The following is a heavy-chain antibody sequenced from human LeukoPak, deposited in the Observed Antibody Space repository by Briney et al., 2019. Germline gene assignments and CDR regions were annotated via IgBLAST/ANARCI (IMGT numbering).Heavy chain of an antibody. Sequence: SETLSLTCTVSGGSISSYYWSWIRQPAGKGLEWIGRIYTSGSTNYNPSLKSRVTMSVDTSKNQFSLKLSSVTAADTAVYYCARGEAVAEYNWFDPWGQGTLVTVSS. CDR3: ARGEAVAEYNWFDP. V-gene: IGHV4-4*07. CDR2: IYTSGST. D-gene: IGHD6-19*01. J-gene: IGHJ5*02. CDR1: GGSISSYY.